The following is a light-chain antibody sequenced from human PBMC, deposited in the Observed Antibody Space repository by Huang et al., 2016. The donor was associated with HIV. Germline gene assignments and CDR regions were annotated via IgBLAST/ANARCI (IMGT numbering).Light chain of an antibody. V-gene: IGKV1D-12*01. J-gene: IGKJ2*01. CDR2: AAA. Sequence: DIQMTQSPSSVTASVGDRVTITCRASQGIDSWLAWYQQRPGKAPKVLIYAAASLQGGVPSRFSGSGSGTDFSLTINTLQPEDFATYYCQQTNSFPYTFGQGTNLEI. CDR1: QGIDSW. CDR3: QQTNSFPYT.